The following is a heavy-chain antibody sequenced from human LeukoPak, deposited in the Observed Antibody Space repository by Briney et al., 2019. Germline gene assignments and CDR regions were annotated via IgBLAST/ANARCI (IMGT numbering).Heavy chain of an antibody. D-gene: IGHD2-15*01. V-gene: IGHV3-48*03. CDR2: ISSSGSTI. CDR1: GFTFSSYE. Sequence: GGSLRLSCEASGFTFSSYEMNWVRQAPGKGLEWVSYISSSGSTIYYADSVKGRFTISRDNAKNSLYLQMNSLRAEDTAVYYCARACSGGSCYSRGRSFDYWGQGTLVTVSS. J-gene: IGHJ4*02. CDR3: ARACSGGSCYSRGRSFDY.